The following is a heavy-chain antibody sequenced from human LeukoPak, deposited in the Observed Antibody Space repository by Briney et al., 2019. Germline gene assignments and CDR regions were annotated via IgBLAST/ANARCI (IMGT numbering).Heavy chain of an antibody. Sequence: PGGSLRLSCAASVVTVSSNYMSWVRQAPGKGLEWVSVIYSGGSTNYADSVKGRFTISRDNSMNTLYLQMNSLRAEDTAVYYCAIYTAMGHWGQGTLVTVSS. D-gene: IGHD5-18*01. V-gene: IGHV3-53*01. CDR2: IYSGGST. CDR3: AIYTAMGH. CDR1: VVTVSSNY. J-gene: IGHJ4*01.